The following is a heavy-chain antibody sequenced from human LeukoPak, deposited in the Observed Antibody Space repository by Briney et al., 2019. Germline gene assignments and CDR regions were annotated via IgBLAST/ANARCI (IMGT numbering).Heavy chain of an antibody. J-gene: IGHJ4*02. CDR3: ARGVVIAPQTFDY. V-gene: IGHV4-61*02. CDR1: GGSISSGSYY. CDR2: IYTSGSP. Sequence: SETLSLTCTVSGGSISSGSYYWSWIRQPAGKGLEWIGRIYTSGSPNSNPSLKSRVTISVDTSKNQFSLKLSSVTAADTAVYYCARGVVIAPQTFDYWGQGTLVTVSS. D-gene: IGHD2-21*01.